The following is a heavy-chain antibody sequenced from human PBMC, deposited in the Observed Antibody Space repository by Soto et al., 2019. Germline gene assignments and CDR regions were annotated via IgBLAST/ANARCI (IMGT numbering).Heavy chain of an antibody. Sequence: QVQLQESGPGLVKPSETLSLTCTVSGGSISSYYWSWIRQPPGKGLGWIGDIYYSGSTNYNPSLKSRVTISVDTSKNQFSPKLSSVTAADTAVYYCARRYGLSAFDIWVQGTMVTVSS. J-gene: IGHJ3*02. D-gene: IGHD3-10*01. CDR1: GGSISSYY. CDR2: IYYSGST. V-gene: IGHV4-59*08. CDR3: ARRYGLSAFDI.